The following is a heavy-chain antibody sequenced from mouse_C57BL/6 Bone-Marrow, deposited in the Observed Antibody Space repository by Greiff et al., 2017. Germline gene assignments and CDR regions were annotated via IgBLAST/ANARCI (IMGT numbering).Heavy chain of an antibody. Sequence: VQLQQSGAELVRPGTSVKVSCKASGYAFTNYLIEWVKQRPGQGLEWIGVINPGSGGTNYNEKFKGKATLTADKSSSTAYMQLSSLTSENSVVYVCARDGTVVAKDWYFDVGGTGTTVTVSS. CDR3: ARDGTVVAKDWYFDV. J-gene: IGHJ1*03. CDR1: GYAFTNYL. CDR2: INPGSGGT. D-gene: IGHD1-1*01. V-gene: IGHV1-54*01.